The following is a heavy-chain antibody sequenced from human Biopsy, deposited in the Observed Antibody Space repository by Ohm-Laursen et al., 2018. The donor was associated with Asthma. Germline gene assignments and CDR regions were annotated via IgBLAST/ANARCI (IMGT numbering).Heavy chain of an antibody. V-gene: IGHV3-20*01. CDR1: GFTFDDYG. D-gene: IGHD6-19*01. CDR2: INWNGGST. J-gene: IGHJ4*02. Sequence: SLRLSCAASGFTFDDYGMSWVRQAPGKGLDWVSGINWNGGSTGYADSVKGRFTISRDNAKNPLYLQMNSLRAEDTALYHCGRDMGGFGSGWFPVEFWGQRTLFTVSS. CDR3: GRDMGGFGSGWFPVEF.